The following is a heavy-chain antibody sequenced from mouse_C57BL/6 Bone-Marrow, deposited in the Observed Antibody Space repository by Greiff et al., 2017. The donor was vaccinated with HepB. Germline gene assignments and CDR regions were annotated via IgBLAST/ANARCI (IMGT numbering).Heavy chain of an antibody. D-gene: IGHD2-3*01. CDR2: ISYSGST. J-gene: IGHJ3*01. CDR1: GYSITSGYD. Sequence: EVQLVESGPGMVKPSQSLSLTCTVTGYSITSGYDWHWIRHFPGNKLEWMGYISYSGSTNYNPSLKSRISVTHDTSKNHFFLKLNSVTTEDTATYYCAGGGWLPFAYWGQGTLVTVSA. CDR3: AGGGWLPFAY. V-gene: IGHV3-1*01.